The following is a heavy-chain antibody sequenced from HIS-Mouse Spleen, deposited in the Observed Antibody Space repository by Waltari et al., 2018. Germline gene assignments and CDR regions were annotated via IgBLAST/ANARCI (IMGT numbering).Heavy chain of an antibody. D-gene: IGHD6-13*01. Sequence: QLHLQESGPGLVQPSETLSLTCTVSGGSISSSSYYWGWIRQPPGKGLEWIGSIYYSGSTYYNPSLKSRVTISVDTSKNQFSRKLSSVTAADTAVYYCAREIPYSSSWYDWYFDLWGRGTLVTVSS. CDR1: GGSISSSSYY. V-gene: IGHV4-39*07. J-gene: IGHJ2*01. CDR3: AREIPYSSSWYDWYFDL. CDR2: IYYSGST.